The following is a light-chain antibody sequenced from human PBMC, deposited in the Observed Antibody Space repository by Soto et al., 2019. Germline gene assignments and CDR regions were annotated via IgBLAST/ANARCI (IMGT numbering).Light chain of an antibody. CDR2: GVS. V-gene: IGKV3-15*01. Sequence: EIVLTQSPGTLSLSPGERATLSCRASQSISSNLAWYQQKPGQAPRLLIYGVSTGATGVPARFSGSGSGTEFTLTISSLQSEDFAVYYCQQYNNWPRTFGQGTKVDI. CDR3: QQYNNWPRT. CDR1: QSISSN. J-gene: IGKJ1*01.